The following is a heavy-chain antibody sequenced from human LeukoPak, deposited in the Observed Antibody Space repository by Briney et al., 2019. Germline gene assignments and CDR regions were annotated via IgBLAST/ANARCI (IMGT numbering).Heavy chain of an antibody. J-gene: IGHJ4*02. Sequence: GGSLRLSCAASGFTFDDYGMSWVRQAPGKGLEWASGINWNGGSTGYADSVKGRFTISRDNAKNSLYLQMNSLRAEDTALYHCARSPSYCSSTSCYSDWGQGTLVTVSS. CDR3: ARSPSYCSSTSCYSD. V-gene: IGHV3-20*01. D-gene: IGHD2-2*01. CDR1: GFTFDDYG. CDR2: INWNGGST.